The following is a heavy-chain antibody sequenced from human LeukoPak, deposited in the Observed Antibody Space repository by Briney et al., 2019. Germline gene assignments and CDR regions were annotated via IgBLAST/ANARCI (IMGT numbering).Heavy chain of an antibody. V-gene: IGHV1-46*01. Sequence: ASVKVSCKASGYTFTTYYMHWVRQAPGQGLEWMGIIDPNGGSTSYAQKFQGRVTMTRDTSTSTVYMELSSLRSDDTAVYYCARLSQQTFDIWGQGTLVTVSS. CDR2: IDPNGGST. J-gene: IGHJ3*02. CDR1: GYTFTTYY. CDR3: ARLSQQTFDI.